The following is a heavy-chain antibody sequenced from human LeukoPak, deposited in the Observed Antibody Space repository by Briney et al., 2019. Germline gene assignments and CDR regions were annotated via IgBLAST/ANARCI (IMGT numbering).Heavy chain of an antibody. D-gene: IGHD3-22*01. J-gene: IGHJ4*02. CDR3: ATVQREYYYDSSGIMGN. Sequence: GGSLRLSCAASGFTFSNYGMQWVRQAPGKGLEWVTFIRYDGRNKYYADSVKGRFTISRDNSKNTLYLQMDSLRAEDTAVYYCATVQREYYYDSSGIMGNWGQGTLVTVSS. V-gene: IGHV3-30*02. CDR1: GFTFSNYG. CDR2: IRYDGRNK.